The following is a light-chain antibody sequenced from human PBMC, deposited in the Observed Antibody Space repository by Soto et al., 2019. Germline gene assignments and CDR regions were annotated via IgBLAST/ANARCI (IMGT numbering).Light chain of an antibody. V-gene: IGKV1-33*01. CDR2: DAS. J-gene: IGKJ2*01. CDR1: QEISNY. Sequence: DTQMTQSPYSLSASVGDRVTITCQASQEISNYLTWFQQRPGKAPKLLIYDASNLEAGVPSRFSGSGSGTDFTFTISSLQPEDIATYYCQQYDNLPYTFGQGTKLEIK. CDR3: QQYDNLPYT.